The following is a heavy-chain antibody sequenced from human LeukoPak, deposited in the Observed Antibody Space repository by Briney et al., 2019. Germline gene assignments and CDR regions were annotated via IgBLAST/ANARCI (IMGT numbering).Heavy chain of an antibody. CDR2: INPNSGGT. CDR3: ARVKRQGFGELLEDAFDI. V-gene: IGHV1-2*04. CDR1: GYTFTSYG. D-gene: IGHD3-10*01. J-gene: IGHJ3*02. Sequence: GASVKVSCKASGYTFTSYGISWVRQAPGQGLEWMGWINPNSGGTNYAQKFQGWVTMTRDTSISPAYMELSRLRSDDTAVYYCARVKRQGFGELLEDAFDIWGQGTMVTVSS.